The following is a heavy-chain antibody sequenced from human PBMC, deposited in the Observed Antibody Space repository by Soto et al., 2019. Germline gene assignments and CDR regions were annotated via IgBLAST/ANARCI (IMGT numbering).Heavy chain of an antibody. J-gene: IGHJ6*03. Sequence: EVQLVESGGDLVQPGGSLKLSCVASGFAFNDSTIHWVRQASGKGLEWLGRMRGRRNNYAAAYGASVKGRITMSRDDSQDTVYLQINSLRTEDTAVYYCTRSAGHFGVTPNGGVYYTYDMDVWGKGTTVTVAS. D-gene: IGHD3-3*01. V-gene: IGHV3-73*01. CDR3: TRSAGHFGVTPNGGVYYTYDMDV. CDR2: MRGRRNNYAA. CDR1: GFAFNDST.